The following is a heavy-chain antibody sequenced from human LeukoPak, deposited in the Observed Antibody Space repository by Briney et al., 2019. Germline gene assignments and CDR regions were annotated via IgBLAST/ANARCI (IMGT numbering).Heavy chain of an antibody. Sequence: PGGSLRLSCAASGFAFRNYAMSWVRQAPGKGLEWVSSISRTSSYIYYADSVKGRFTISRDNAQNSLYLQMNSLRVEDTAVYYCARGLETDCSGGSFYSGLDYWGQGTLVTVSS. V-gene: IGHV3-21*01. D-gene: IGHD2-15*01. J-gene: IGHJ4*02. CDR1: GFAFRNYA. CDR3: ARGLETDCSGGSFYSGLDY. CDR2: ISRTSSYI.